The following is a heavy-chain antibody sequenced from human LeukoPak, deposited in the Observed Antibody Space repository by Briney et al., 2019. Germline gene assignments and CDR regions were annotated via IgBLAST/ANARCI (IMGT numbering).Heavy chain of an antibody. CDR3: ARELERAFDI. J-gene: IGHJ3*02. CDR2: IYTSGST. D-gene: IGHD1-1*01. Sequence: SETLSLTCTVSGGSISSFYWTWIRQPAGKGLQWIGRIYTSGSTNYNPSLKSRVTISVDTSKNQFSLKLNSVTAADTAVYYCARELERAFDIWGQGTMVTVSS. CDR1: GGSISSFY. V-gene: IGHV4-4*07.